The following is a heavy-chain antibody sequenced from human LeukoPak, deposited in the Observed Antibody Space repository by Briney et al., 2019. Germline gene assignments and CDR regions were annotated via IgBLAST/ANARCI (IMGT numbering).Heavy chain of an antibody. Sequence: GGSLRLSCVASGFTFGKYWMSWVRQAPGKGLEWVANIKLDGSEKNYVDSVKGRFTISRDNTKNSLYPQMNSLRAEDTAVFYCARDQYDTWSRRGNFDSWGQGTLVIVSS. CDR1: GFTFGKYW. J-gene: IGHJ4*02. CDR3: ARDQYDTWSRRGNFDS. V-gene: IGHV3-7*03. CDR2: IKLDGSEK. D-gene: IGHD3-3*01.